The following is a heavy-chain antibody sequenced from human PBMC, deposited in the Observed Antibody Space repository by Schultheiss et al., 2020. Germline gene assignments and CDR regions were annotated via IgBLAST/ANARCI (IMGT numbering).Heavy chain of an antibody. D-gene: IGHD1-7*01. CDR3: ARDKYNSKYLYYYYYGMDV. V-gene: IGHV1-69*05. CDR2: IIPIFGTA. J-gene: IGHJ6*02. Sequence: SVKVSCKASGGTFSSYAISWVRQAPGQGLEWMGGIIPIFGTANYAQKFQGRVTMTTDTSTSTAYMELRSLRSDDTAVYYCARDKYNSKYLYYYYYGMDVWGQGTTVTVSS. CDR1: GGTFSSYA.